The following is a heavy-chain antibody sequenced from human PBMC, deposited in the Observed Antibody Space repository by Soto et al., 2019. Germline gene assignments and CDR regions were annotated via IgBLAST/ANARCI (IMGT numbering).Heavy chain of an antibody. V-gene: IGHV1-69*01. Sequence: QVQLVQSGAEVKKPGSSVKVSCKASGGTFSSYAISWVRQAPGQGLEWMGVIIPIFGTANYAQKFQGRVTITADESTSTAYMELSSLRSEDTAVYYCARNDFWSGYSPDLYYYYGMDVWGQGTTVTVSS. D-gene: IGHD3-3*01. CDR3: ARNDFWSGYSPDLYYYYGMDV. CDR1: GGTFSSYA. CDR2: IIPIFGTA. J-gene: IGHJ6*02.